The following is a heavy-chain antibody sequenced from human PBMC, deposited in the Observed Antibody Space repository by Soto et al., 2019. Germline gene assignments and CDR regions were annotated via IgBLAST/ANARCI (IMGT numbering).Heavy chain of an antibody. CDR1: GGSISSSNW. Sequence: QVQLQESGPGLVKPSGTLSLTCAVSGGSISSSNWWSWVRQPPGKGLEWIGEIYHSGSTNYNPSHKSRVTISVDKSKNQFSLKLSSVNAADTAVYYCARDYMVRGVMRWFDPWGQGTLVTVSS. D-gene: IGHD3-10*01. CDR3: ARDYMVRGVMRWFDP. CDR2: IYHSGST. V-gene: IGHV4-4*02. J-gene: IGHJ5*02.